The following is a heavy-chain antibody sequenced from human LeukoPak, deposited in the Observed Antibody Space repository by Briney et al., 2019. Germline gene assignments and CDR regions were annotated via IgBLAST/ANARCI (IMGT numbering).Heavy chain of an antibody. D-gene: IGHD2-2*01. CDR2: ICHSGST. CDR3: ARDSTSVNWFDP. Sequence: SETLSLTCTVSGYSITSGYYWGWIRQSPGKGLEWIGSICHSGSTYYNPSLKSRVTVSVDTSKNQFSLNLSSVTAADTAVYYCARDSTSVNWFDPWGQGTLVTVSS. V-gene: IGHV4-38-2*02. J-gene: IGHJ5*02. CDR1: GYSITSGYY.